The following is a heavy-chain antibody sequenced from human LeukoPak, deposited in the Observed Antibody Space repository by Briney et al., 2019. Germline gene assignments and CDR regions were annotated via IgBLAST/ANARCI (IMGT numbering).Heavy chain of an antibody. CDR3: AKDERNWNYNLASQTYD. Sequence: PGGSLRLSCAASGFPFSNFWMHWVRQTPGKGLSWVSRINSDGSETTYADSVKGRFTVSRDNSKNTLYLQMSSLRAEDTAVYYCAKDERNWNYNLASQTYDWGQGTLVTVSS. J-gene: IGHJ4*02. V-gene: IGHV3-74*01. D-gene: IGHD1-7*01. CDR1: GFPFSNFW. CDR2: INSDGSET.